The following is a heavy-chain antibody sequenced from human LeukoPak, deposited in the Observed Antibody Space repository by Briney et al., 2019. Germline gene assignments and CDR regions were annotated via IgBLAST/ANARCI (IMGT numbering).Heavy chain of an antibody. V-gene: IGHV3-23*01. D-gene: IGHD2-2*01. CDR2: ISGSGGST. Sequence: GGSLRLSCAASGFTFSSYAMSWVRQAPGKGLEWVSAISGSGGSTYYADSVKGRFTISRDNSKNTLYLQMNSLKTEDTAVYYCTTSPSSYYYYGMDVWGQGTTVTVSS. CDR1: GFTFSSYA. CDR3: TTSPSSYYYYGMDV. J-gene: IGHJ6*02.